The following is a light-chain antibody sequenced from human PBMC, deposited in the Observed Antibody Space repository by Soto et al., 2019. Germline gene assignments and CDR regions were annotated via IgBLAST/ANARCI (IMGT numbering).Light chain of an antibody. CDR2: KES. V-gene: IGKV1-5*03. J-gene: IGKJ1*01. Sequence: DIQMTQSPSTLSASVGDRVTITCRASQSISSWLAWYQQKPGKAPKLLIYKESNLESGVPSRFSGSGSGTEFTLTVSSLQPCDFATYYCQQYNSYSTFGQGTKVE. CDR3: QQYNSYST. CDR1: QSISSW.